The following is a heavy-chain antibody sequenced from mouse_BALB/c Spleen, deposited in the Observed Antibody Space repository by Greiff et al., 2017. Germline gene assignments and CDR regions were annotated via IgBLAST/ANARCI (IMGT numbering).Heavy chain of an antibody. CDR3: ARAYYDYYYYAMDY. D-gene: IGHD2-4*01. Sequence: QVQLQQSGAELMKPGASVKISCKATGYTFSSYWIEWVKQRPGHGLEWIGEILPGSGSTNYNEKFKGKATFTADTSSNTAYMQLSSLTSEDSAVYYCARAYYDYYYYAMDYWGQGTSVTVSS. J-gene: IGHJ4*01. CDR2: ILPGSGST. CDR1: GYTFSSYW. V-gene: IGHV1-9*01.